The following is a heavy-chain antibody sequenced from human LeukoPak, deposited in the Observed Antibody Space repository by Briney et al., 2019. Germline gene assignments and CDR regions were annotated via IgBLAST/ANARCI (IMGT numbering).Heavy chain of an antibody. D-gene: IGHD6-13*01. CDR2: IYYSGST. Sequence: SETLSLTCTVSGGSISSYYWSWTRQPPGKGLEWIGYIYYSGSTNYNPSLKSRVTISVDTSKNQFSLKLSSVTAADTAVYYCARAGGYSSSWSGWAFDIWGQGTMVTVSS. J-gene: IGHJ3*02. CDR3: ARAGGYSSSWSGWAFDI. V-gene: IGHV4-59*01. CDR1: GGSISSYY.